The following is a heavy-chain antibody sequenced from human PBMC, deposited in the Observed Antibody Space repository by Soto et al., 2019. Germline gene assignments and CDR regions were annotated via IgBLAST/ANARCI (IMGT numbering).Heavy chain of an antibody. CDR3: ARGGIAARPVSWFDP. V-gene: IGHV1-69*06. CDR2: IIPIFGTA. CDR1: GGTFSSYA. D-gene: IGHD6-6*01. J-gene: IGHJ5*02. Sequence: SLKVSCKASGGTFSSYAISWVLQAPGQGLEWMGGIIPIFGTANYAQKFQGRVTITADKSTSTAYMELSSLRSEDTAVYYCARGGIAARPVSWFDPWGQGTLVTVSS.